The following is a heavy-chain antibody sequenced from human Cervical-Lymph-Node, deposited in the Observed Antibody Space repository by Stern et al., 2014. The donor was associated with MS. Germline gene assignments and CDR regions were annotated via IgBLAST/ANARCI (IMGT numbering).Heavy chain of an antibody. CDR1: GYTFTSYW. CDR3: ARQRYFDY. J-gene: IGHJ4*02. CDR2: IFPGGSDI. Sequence: EVQLEESGAEVKKPGESLKISCQASGYTFTSYWIGWVRQMPGKGLEWIAIIFPGGSDIRYSPSFQGQVTISADKSSSTAYLQWNNLKASDTAIYYCARQRYFDYWGQGTLVTVSS. V-gene: IGHV5-51*01.